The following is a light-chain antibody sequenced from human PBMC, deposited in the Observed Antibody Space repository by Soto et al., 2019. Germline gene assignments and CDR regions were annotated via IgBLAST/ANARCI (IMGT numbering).Light chain of an antibody. CDR2: GNS. J-gene: IGLJ3*02. CDR3: QSYDSSLSGWV. Sequence: QSVLTQPPSVSGAPGQRVTISCTGSSSNIGAGYDVHWYQQLPGTAPKLLIYGNSNRPSGVPDRFSGSKSGTSASLAIPGLPAEDEADYYCQSYDSSLSGWVFGGGTKLTVL. CDR1: SSNIGAGYD. V-gene: IGLV1-40*01.